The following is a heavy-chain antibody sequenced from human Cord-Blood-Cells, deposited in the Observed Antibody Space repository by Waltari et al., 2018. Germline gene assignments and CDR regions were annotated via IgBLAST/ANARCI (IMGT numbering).Heavy chain of an antibody. J-gene: IGHJ6*03. D-gene: IGHD1-1*01. Sequence: QVQLQESGPGLVKPSETLSLTCTVSGGSISSYYWSWLRQPAGKGLEWIGRIYTSGSTNYNPSLKSRVTMSVDTSKNQFSLKLSSVTAADTAVYYCARGGNWNDYYYYMDVWGKGTTVTVSS. V-gene: IGHV4-4*07. CDR2: IYTSGST. CDR3: ARGGNWNDYYYYMDV. CDR1: GGSISSYY.